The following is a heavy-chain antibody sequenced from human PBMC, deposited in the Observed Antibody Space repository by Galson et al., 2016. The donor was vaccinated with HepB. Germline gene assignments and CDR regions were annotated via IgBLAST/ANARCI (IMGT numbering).Heavy chain of an antibody. V-gene: IGHV4-59*13. Sequence: SETLSLTCTVSGGSITTYYWSWIRQPPGKGLEWIAYIYYSGDTNYNPSLKSRVTISGDTSKNQFSLKMTSVTAADTAVYYCARVWVAYAPGGGAFDIWGQGTVVTVSS. CDR3: ARVWVAYAPGGGAFDI. J-gene: IGHJ3*02. D-gene: IGHD2-8*02. CDR1: GGSITTYY. CDR2: IYYSGDT.